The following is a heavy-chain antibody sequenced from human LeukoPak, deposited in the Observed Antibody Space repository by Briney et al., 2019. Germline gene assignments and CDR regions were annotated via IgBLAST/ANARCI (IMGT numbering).Heavy chain of an antibody. CDR3: ARGSVPPDY. CDR1: GGSFSGYY. J-gene: IGHJ4*02. V-gene: IGHV4-34*01. CDR2: INHSGST. Sequence: SETLSLTCAVYGGSFSGYYWSWIRQPPGKGLEWIGEINHSGSTNYNPSLKSRVTISVDTSKNQFSLKLSSVTAADTAVYYCARGSVPPDYWGQGTLVTVSS.